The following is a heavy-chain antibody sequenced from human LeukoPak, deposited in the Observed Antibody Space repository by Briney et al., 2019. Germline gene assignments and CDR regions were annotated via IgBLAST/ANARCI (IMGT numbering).Heavy chain of an antibody. D-gene: IGHD5-18*01. Sequence: PLETLSLTCIVSSGSINNHYWSWIRQPPGKGLEWIGYIYDSWNTNYNPSLKSRVTISIDTSKNQFSLNLTSVTAADTAVYYCARDQIGYGLDYWGQGTRVTVSS. J-gene: IGHJ4*02. CDR1: SGSINNHY. CDR3: ARDQIGYGLDY. V-gene: IGHV4-59*11. CDR2: IYDSWNT.